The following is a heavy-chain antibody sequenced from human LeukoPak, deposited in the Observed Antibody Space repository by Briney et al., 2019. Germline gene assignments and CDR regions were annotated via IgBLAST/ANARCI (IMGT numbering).Heavy chain of an antibody. CDR1: GGSISSSSYY. CDR2: IYYSGST. Sequence: SETLSLTCTVSGGSISSSSYYWGWIRQPPGKGLEWIGSIYYSGSTYYNPSLKSRVTISVDTSKNQLSLKLSSVTAADTAVYYCARDPVAGTMPFDYWGQGTLVTVSS. V-gene: IGHV4-39*07. J-gene: IGHJ4*02. D-gene: IGHD6-19*01. CDR3: ARDPVAGTMPFDY.